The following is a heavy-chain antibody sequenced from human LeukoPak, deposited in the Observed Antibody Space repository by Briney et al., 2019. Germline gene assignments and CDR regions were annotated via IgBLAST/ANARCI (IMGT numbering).Heavy chain of an antibody. CDR1: GGTFSSYA. CDR2: ISVYGGET. V-gene: IGHV1-18*01. Sequence: ASVTVSCKASGGTFSSYAISWVRQAPGQGLEWMGWISVYGGETNYAQKLQGRLTMTTDTSTSTAYMELRSLRSDDTAVYYCSREWAAAEDYWGQGTLVTVSS. CDR3: SREWAAAEDY. J-gene: IGHJ4*02. D-gene: IGHD6-13*01.